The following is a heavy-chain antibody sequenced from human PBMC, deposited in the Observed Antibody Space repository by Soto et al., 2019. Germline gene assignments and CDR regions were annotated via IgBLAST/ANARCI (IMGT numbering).Heavy chain of an antibody. CDR1: GYTFTTYV. J-gene: IGHJ6*02. D-gene: IGHD3-3*01. CDR3: ARVGHYYYGMDV. Sequence: QVQLVQSGAEVKKPGASVKVSCKASGYTFTTYVMHWVRQAPGQRLEWMGWINAGNDSTKYSQKFQGRVTITRDTSASTVYMELSSLSSEDTAVYYCARVGHYYYGMDVWGQGTTVTVSS. V-gene: IGHV1-3*01. CDR2: INAGNDST.